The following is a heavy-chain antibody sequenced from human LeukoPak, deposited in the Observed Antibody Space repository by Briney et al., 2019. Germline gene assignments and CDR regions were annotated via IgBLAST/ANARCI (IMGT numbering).Heavy chain of an antibody. Sequence: GESLKIPCKGSGYSFTSYWIGWVRQMPGKGLEWMGIIYPGDSDTRYSPSLQGQVTISADKSITTAYLQWSSLKASDTAMYYCARRVAVAGQEDYFDYWGQGTLVTVSS. J-gene: IGHJ4*02. D-gene: IGHD6-19*01. CDR3: ARRVAVAGQEDYFDY. V-gene: IGHV5-51*01. CDR1: GYSFTSYW. CDR2: IYPGDSDT.